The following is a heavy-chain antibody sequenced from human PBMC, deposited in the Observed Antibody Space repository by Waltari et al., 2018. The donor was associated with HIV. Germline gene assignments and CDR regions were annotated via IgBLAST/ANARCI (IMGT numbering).Heavy chain of an antibody. J-gene: IGHJ4*02. CDR3: SRDTFGEYDY. CDR1: GFSVSSYW. V-gene: IGHV3-74*01. Sequence: EVQLVQSGGGVIKPGGSLRLSGAASGFSVSSYWMHWVRQTPGKGLVWVSRINIDGSRIDYADSVRGRFTISRDSAKNTLSLQMNSLTEEDTAVYYCSRDTFGEYDYWGQGTLVTVSS. D-gene: IGHD3-10*01. CDR2: INIDGSRI.